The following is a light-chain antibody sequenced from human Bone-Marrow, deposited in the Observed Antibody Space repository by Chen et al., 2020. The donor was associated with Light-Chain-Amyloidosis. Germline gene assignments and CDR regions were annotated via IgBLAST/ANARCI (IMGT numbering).Light chain of an antibody. CDR1: QTISIY. J-gene: IGKJ3*01. CDR3: QQSYTTPFT. Sequence: DIQMTQPPSSLSASVGDRVTITCRASQTISIYVNWYQQKPGIAPKLLIFSTSTLQSGVPSRFSGSGSGTDFTLTINSLQPEDFASYYCQQSYTTPFTFGPGT. V-gene: IGKV1-39*01. CDR2: STS.